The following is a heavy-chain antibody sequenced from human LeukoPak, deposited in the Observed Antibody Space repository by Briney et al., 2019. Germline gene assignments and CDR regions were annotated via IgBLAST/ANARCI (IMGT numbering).Heavy chain of an antibody. CDR2: IYYSGST. CDR1: GGSITSSSYY. Sequence: SETLSLTCTVSGGSITSSSYYWGWIRQPPGKGLEWIGSIYYSGSTYYNPSLKSRVTISVDTSKNQFSLNLSSVTAADTAVYFCARDPDYYGPGYWGQGTLVTVSS. J-gene: IGHJ4*02. CDR3: ARDPDYYGPGY. V-gene: IGHV4-39*07. D-gene: IGHD3-10*01.